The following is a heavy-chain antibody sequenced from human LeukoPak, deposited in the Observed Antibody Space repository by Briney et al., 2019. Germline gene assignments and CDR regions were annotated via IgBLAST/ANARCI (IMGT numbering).Heavy chain of an antibody. CDR1: GFTFSTSG. J-gene: IGHJ4*02. D-gene: IGHD5-24*01. V-gene: IGHV3-48*01. CDR3: ARARRDGYRDY. Sequence: GGSLRLSCAASGFTFSTSGMNWVRQAPGKGLQWVAYISSRSESKYYADSVKGRFTISRDNAKNSLYLQMNSLRGEDTAVYYCARARRDGYRDYWGQGTLVTVSS. CDR2: ISSRSESK.